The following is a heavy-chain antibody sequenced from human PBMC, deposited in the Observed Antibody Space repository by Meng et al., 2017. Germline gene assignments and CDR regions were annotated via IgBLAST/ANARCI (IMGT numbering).Heavy chain of an antibody. CDR3: ARWSIYCSGGSCYSFDY. J-gene: IGHJ4*02. V-gene: IGHV4-4*02. CDR2: IYHSGST. Sequence: QVQLQGSGPGLLKPSGTLSLTCAVSGGSISSSSWWSWVRQPPGKGLEWIGEIYHSGSTNYNPSLKSRVTISVDKSKNQFSLKLSSVTAADTAVYYCARWSIYCSGGSCYSFDYWGQGTLVTVSS. CDR1: GGSISSSSW. D-gene: IGHD2-15*01.